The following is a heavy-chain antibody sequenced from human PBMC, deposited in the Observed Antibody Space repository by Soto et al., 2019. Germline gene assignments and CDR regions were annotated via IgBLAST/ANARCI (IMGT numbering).Heavy chain of an antibody. D-gene: IGHD6-13*01. J-gene: IGHJ4*02. Sequence: QVQLVESGGGLVKPGGSLRLSCTASGFTFSDYYMSWIRQAPGKGLEWVSYIVIGSDYTNYADSVKGRFIISRDNAKNSLYLEMNSLRAEDTAVYYCARLRASSWYLGGYLDYWGQGTLVTVSS. CDR2: IVIGSDYT. CDR3: ARLRASSWYLGGYLDY. V-gene: IGHV3-11*06. CDR1: GFTFSDYY.